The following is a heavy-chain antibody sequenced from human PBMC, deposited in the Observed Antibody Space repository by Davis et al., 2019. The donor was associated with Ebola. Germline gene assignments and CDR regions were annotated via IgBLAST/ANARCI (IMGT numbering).Heavy chain of an antibody. CDR3: ARAEFFDY. CDR2: ISYDGSNK. V-gene: IGHV3-30-3*01. D-gene: IGHD3-10*01. Sequence: SPMPHCAASGFSFSRYAMHWVRQAPGKGLEWVAVISYDGSNKYYADSVKGRFTIARDNSKNTLYLQMNSLRDEDTAVYYCARAEFFDYWGQGTLVTVSS. J-gene: IGHJ4*02. CDR1: GFSFSRYA.